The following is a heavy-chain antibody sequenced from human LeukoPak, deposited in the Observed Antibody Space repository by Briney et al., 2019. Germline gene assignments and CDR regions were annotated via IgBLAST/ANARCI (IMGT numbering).Heavy chain of an antibody. Sequence: ALVKVSCKASGYIFTGYYMHWVRQAPGQGLEWMGRINPNSGGTNYAQKFQGRVTMTRDTSISTAYMELSRLRSDDTAVYYCAREPITIFGVVISGDYYYGMDVWGQGTTVTVSS. CDR1: GYIFTGYY. J-gene: IGHJ6*02. CDR3: AREPITIFGVVISGDYYYGMDV. V-gene: IGHV1-2*06. D-gene: IGHD3-3*01. CDR2: INPNSGGT.